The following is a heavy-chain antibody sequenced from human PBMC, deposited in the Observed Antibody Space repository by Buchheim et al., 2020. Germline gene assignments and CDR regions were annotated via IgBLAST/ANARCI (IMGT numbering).Heavy chain of an antibody. J-gene: IGHJ4*02. CDR3: ARHEDWNDEGAIDY. D-gene: IGHD1-1*01. Sequence: QVQLQESGPGLVKPSETLSLTCTVSGGFISNYFWSWIRQPPGKGLEWIGYIYYSGSTNYNPSLKSRVTISVDTSKNQFSLKLSSVTAADTAVYYCARHEDWNDEGAIDYWGQGTL. V-gene: IGHV4-59*08. CDR2: IYYSGST. CDR1: GGFISNYF.